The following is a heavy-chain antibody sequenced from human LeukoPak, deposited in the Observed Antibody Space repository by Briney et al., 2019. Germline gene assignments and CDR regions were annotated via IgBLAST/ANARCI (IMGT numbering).Heavy chain of an antibody. CDR1: GFTFTTYW. V-gene: IGHV3-7*01. Sequence: PGGSLRLSCAASGFTFTTYWMGWVRQAPGKGLEWVANIKQDGSGKYYVDSVKGRFTISRDNAKNSLYLQMNSLRAEDTAVYYCARDGALVVVTATDYWGQGTLVTVSS. CDR2: IKQDGSGK. D-gene: IGHD2-21*02. J-gene: IGHJ4*02. CDR3: ARDGALVVVTATDY.